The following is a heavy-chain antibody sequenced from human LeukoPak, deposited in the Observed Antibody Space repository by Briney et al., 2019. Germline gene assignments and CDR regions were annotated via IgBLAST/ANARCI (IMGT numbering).Heavy chain of an antibody. V-gene: IGHV4-59*01. D-gene: IGHD2-2*01. CDR2: IYYSGST. J-gene: IGHJ3*02. CDR1: GGSISSYY. Sequence: SETLSLTCTVSGGSISSYYWSWIRQPPGKGLEGVGYIYYSGSTNYNPSLKSRVTISVDTSKNQFSLKLSSVTAADTAVYYCAREGLSTDDAFDIWGQGTMVTVSS. CDR3: AREGLSTDDAFDI.